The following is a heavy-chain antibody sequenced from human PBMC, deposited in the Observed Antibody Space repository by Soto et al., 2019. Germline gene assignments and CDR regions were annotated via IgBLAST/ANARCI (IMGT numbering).Heavy chain of an antibody. CDR2: ISYDGSNK. V-gene: IGHV3-30-3*01. CDR3: AREWAITILNHASHDYYYYGMDV. Sequence: PGGSLRLSCAASGFTFSSYAMHWVRQAPGKGLEWVAVISYDGSNKYYADSVKGRFTISRDNSKNTLYLQMNSLRAEDTAVYYCAREWAITILNHASHDYYYYGMDVWGQGTTVTVSS. D-gene: IGHD3-9*01. CDR1: GFTFSSYA. J-gene: IGHJ6*02.